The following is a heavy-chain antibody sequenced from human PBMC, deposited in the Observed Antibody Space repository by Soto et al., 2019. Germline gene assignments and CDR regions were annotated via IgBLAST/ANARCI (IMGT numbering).Heavy chain of an antibody. V-gene: IGHV1-69*13. J-gene: IGHJ4*02. D-gene: IGHD3-22*01. CDR3: AREFSSGYYYNLDY. CDR2: IIPIFGTA. CDR1: GGTFSSCA. Sequence: SVKVSCKASGGTFSSCAISWVRQAPGQGLEWMGGIIPIFGTANYAQKFQGRVTITADESTSTAYMELSSLRSEDTAVYYCAREFSSGYYYNLDYWGQGTLVTVSS.